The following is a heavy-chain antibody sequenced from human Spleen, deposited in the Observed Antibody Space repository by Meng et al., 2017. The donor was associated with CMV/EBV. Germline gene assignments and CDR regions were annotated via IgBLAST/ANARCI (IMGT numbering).Heavy chain of an antibody. CDR1: GFTFSSYA. Sequence: GESLKISCAASGFTFSSYAMTWVRQAPGKGLEWVSAISRSGGSTYYADSVKGRFTISRDNAKNSLYLQMNSLRAEDTAVYYCARYFIDDWNYGDYFDFWGQGTLVTVSS. D-gene: IGHD1-7*01. V-gene: IGHV3-23*01. J-gene: IGHJ4*02. CDR3: ARYFIDDWNYGDYFDF. CDR2: ISRSGGST.